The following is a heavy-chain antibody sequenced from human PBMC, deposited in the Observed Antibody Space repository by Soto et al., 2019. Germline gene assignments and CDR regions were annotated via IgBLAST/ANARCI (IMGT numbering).Heavy chain of an antibody. CDR3: ARTEYTDYYYYMDV. Sequence: SETLSLTCTVSGGSISSYYWSWIRQPPGKGLEWIGYIYYSGSTNYNPSLKSRVTISVDTSKNQFSLKLSSVTAADTAVYYCARTEYTDYYYYMDVWGKGTTVTVSS. CDR2: IYYSGST. CDR1: GGSISSYY. V-gene: IGHV4-59*01. J-gene: IGHJ6*03. D-gene: IGHD6-6*01.